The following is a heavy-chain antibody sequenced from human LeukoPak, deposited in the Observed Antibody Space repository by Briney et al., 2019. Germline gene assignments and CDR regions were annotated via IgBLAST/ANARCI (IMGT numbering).Heavy chain of an antibody. D-gene: IGHD4-17*01. J-gene: IGHJ4*02. CDR1: GFTFSSYW. Sequence: GGSLRLSCAASGFTFSSYWMSWVRQAPGKGLEWVANIKQDGSNKYYADSVKGRFTISRDNSKNTLYLQMNSLRAEDTAVYYCAKDSYGDHGGVLDYWGQGTLVTVSS. CDR2: IKQDGSNK. CDR3: AKDSYGDHGGVLDY. V-gene: IGHV3-7*01.